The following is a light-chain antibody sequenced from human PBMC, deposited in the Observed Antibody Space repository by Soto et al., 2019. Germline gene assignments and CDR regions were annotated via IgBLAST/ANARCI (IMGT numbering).Light chain of an antibody. J-gene: IGKJ1*01. Sequence: EGVMTQSPATRSVFQGERASLSCRASESVSSNLAWYQQRPGQAPRLVIYGASTRATRLPARFSGGGSRTEFTLTISSLQSEYFAMYYCQQYTHWPVWSFGQGTKVDIK. V-gene: IGKV3-15*01. CDR3: QQYTHWPVWS. CDR2: GAS. CDR1: ESVSSN.